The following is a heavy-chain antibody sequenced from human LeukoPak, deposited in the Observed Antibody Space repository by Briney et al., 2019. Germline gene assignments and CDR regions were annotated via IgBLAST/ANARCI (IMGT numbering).Heavy chain of an antibody. CDR3: AKASSGYSSGWYN. CDR1: GFTFSSYA. J-gene: IGHJ4*02. Sequence: PGGSLRLSCAASGFTFSSYAMSWVRQAPGKGLEWVSAISGSGGSTYYADSVKGRFTISRDNAKNSLYLQMNSLRAEDTALYYCAKASSGYSSGWYNWGQGTLVTVSS. CDR2: ISGSGGST. V-gene: IGHV3-23*01. D-gene: IGHD6-19*01.